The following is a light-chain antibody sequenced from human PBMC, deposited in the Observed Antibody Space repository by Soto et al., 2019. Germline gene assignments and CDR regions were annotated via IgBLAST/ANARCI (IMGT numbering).Light chain of an antibody. CDR3: VQHYSNPLT. CDR1: QDIGTD. V-gene: IGKV1-17*01. Sequence: DIQMTHSPTSLPASVADRVTITCRASQDIGTDLGWYQEKPGKAPERLTYEASVLQSGVPSSFSASGTGTELTLPVSSLRPEGFTSYYSVQHYSNPLTYGGGTTVDMK. CDR2: EAS. J-gene: IGKJ4*01.